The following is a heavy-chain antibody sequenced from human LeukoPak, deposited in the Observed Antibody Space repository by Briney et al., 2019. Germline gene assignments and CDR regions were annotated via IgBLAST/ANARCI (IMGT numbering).Heavy chain of an antibody. CDR1: GYTFTSYG. D-gene: IGHD4-23*01. CDR2: FDPEDGET. Sequence: ASVRVSCKASGYTFTSYGISWVRQSPGKGLEWMGGFDPEDGETIYAQKLQGRVTMTTDTSTSTAYMELRSLRSDDTAVYYCARDTVVKNDAFDIWGQGTMVTVSS. CDR3: ARDTVVKNDAFDI. V-gene: IGHV1-18*01. J-gene: IGHJ3*02.